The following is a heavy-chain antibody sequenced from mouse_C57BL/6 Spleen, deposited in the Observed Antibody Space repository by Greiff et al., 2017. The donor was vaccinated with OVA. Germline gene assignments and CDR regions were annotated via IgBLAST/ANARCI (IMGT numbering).Heavy chain of an antibody. D-gene: IGHD3-3*01. J-gene: IGHJ4*01. CDR2: IRYSGST. V-gene: IGHV3-1*01. Sequence: VQLQQSGPGMVKPSQSLSLPCTVTGYSITSGYDWHWIRHFPGNKLEWMGYIRYSGSTNYNQSLKSRISITHDTSKNHFFLKLKSVTTEDTATYYCARGDDYYAMDYWGQGTSVTVSS. CDR1: GYSITSGYD. CDR3: ARGDDYYAMDY.